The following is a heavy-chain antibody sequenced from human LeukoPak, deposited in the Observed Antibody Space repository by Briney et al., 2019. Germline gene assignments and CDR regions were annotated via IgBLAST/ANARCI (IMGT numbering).Heavy chain of an antibody. CDR1: GGSFSGYY. CDR2: INHSGST. V-gene: IGHV4-34*01. J-gene: IGHJ3*02. CDR3: ARMSGYYFGAFDI. Sequence: PSETLSLTCAVYGGSFSGYYWSWIRQPPGKGLEWIGEINHSGSTNYNPSLKSRVTISVDTSKNQFSLKLSSVTAADTAVYYCARMSGYYFGAFDIWGQGTMVTVSS. D-gene: IGHD3-22*01.